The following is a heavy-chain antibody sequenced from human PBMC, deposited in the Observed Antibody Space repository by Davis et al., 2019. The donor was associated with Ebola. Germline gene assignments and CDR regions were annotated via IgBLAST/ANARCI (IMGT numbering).Heavy chain of an antibody. CDR3: ARDHGSSWNNWFDP. J-gene: IGHJ5*02. CDR1: GYTFTGYY. CDR2: INPNSGGT. D-gene: IGHD6-13*01. Sequence: AASVKVSCKASGYTFTGYYMHWVRQAPGQGLEWMGWINPNSGGTNYAQKFQGWVTMTRDTSISTAYMELSRLRSDDTAVYYCARDHGSSWNNWFDPWGQGTLVTVSS. V-gene: IGHV1-2*04.